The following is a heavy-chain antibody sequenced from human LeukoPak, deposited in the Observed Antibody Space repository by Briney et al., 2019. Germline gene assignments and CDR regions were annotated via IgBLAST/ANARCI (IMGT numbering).Heavy chain of an antibody. CDR3: ARGKGIAVSSFDS. V-gene: IGHV3-23*01. D-gene: IGHD6-19*01. Sequence: GGSLRLSCAASGFTFSSYAMSWVRQAPGKGLEWVSGISGSGTSTYYADSVKGRFTISRDNSKNTMSLQMNSLRAEDTALYYCARGKGIAVSSFDSWGQGTLITVSS. CDR1: GFTFSSYA. CDR2: ISGSGTST. J-gene: IGHJ4*02.